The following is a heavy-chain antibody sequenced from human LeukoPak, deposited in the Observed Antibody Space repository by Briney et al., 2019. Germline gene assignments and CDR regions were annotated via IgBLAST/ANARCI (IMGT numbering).Heavy chain of an antibody. D-gene: IGHD4-17*01. Sequence: GGSLRLSCAASGFTFSSYSMNWVRQAPGKGLEWGSYISSSSSTIYYADSVKGRFTISRDNAKNSLYLQMNSLRAEDTAVYYCARGGRDANTVTTFWGQGTLVTVSS. V-gene: IGHV3-48*01. J-gene: IGHJ4*02. CDR1: GFTFSSYS. CDR2: ISSSSSTI. CDR3: ARGGRDANTVTTF.